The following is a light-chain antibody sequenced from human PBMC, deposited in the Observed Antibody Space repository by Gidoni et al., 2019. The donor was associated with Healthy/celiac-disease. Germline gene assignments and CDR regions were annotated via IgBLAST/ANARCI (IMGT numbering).Light chain of an antibody. CDR3: QQYNNWPVT. CDR1: QSVSSN. CDR2: GAS. J-gene: IGKJ2*01. Sequence: ELVMTQSPATLSVSPGERATLSCRPSQSVSSNLAWYQQKPGQAPRLLIYGASTRATGIPDRFSGSGSGTEFTLTISRLQSEDFAVYYCQQYNNWPVTFGQGTKLEIK. V-gene: IGKV3-15*01.